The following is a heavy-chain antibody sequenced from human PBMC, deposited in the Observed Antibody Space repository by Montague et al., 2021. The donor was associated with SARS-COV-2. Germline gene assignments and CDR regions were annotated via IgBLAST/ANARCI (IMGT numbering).Heavy chain of an antibody. D-gene: IGHD3-9*01. V-gene: IGHV4-39*02. CDR1: GGSISSNSYY. J-gene: IGHJ4*02. CDR2: KYYSGRH. Sequence: SETLSLTCTVSGGSISSNSYYWGWIRQPPGQGLEWIGSKYYSGRHYYNPSRKSRVTISVDTPKSHFSLNLSSVTAADAAFFYCVRGGYSDWLLAFDSWGQGTLVTVSS. CDR3: VRGGYSDWLLAFDS.